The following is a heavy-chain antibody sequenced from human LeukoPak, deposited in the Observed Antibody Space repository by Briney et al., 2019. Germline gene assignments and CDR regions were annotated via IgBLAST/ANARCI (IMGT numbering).Heavy chain of an antibody. V-gene: IGHV3-30-3*01. CDR3: ARDHPNIAVAAVPHY. CDR2: ISYDGSNK. Sequence: GGSLRLSCAGSGFTFSSYAMHWVRQAPGKGLEWVAVISYDGSNKYYADSVKGRFTISRDNSKNTLYLQMNSLRAEDTAVYYCARDHPNIAVAAVPHYWGQGTLVTVSS. D-gene: IGHD6-19*01. J-gene: IGHJ4*02. CDR1: GFTFSSYA.